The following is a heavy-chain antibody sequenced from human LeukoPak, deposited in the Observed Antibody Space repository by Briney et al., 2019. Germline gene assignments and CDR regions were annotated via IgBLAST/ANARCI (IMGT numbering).Heavy chain of an antibody. CDR3: AHTDHYYGSGSYYT. J-gene: IGHJ5*02. D-gene: IGHD3-10*01. V-gene: IGHV2-5*02. Sequence: SRPTLVNPTQTLTLTCTSSGFSLSTSEVGVGWIRQPPGKALERLALIYWDDDKRYSPSLKSRLTITRATSKNQVVLTMTDMDPVDTATYYCAHTDHYYGSGSYYTWGQGTLVTVSS. CDR2: IYWDDDK. CDR1: GFSLSTSEVG.